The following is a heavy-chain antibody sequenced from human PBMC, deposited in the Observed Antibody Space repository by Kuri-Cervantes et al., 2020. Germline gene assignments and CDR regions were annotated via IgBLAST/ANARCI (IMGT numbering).Heavy chain of an antibody. CDR1: GYTFTSYG. CDR3: ARDGIAAAGTREFDY. Sequence: ASVKVSCKASGYTFTSYGISWVRQAPGQGLEWMGWISAYNGNTNYAQKLQGRVTMTTDTSTSTAYMELSSLRSEDTAVYYCARDGIAAAGTREFDYWGQGTLVTVSS. CDR2: ISAYNGNT. J-gene: IGHJ4*02. V-gene: IGHV1-18*01. D-gene: IGHD6-13*01.